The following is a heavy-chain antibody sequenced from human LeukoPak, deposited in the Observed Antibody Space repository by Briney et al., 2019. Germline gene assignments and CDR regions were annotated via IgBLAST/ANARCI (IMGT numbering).Heavy chain of an antibody. CDR2: IYYSGST. J-gene: IGHJ6*04. CDR1: GGSISSYY. D-gene: IGHD2-15*01. Sequence: PSETLSLTCTVSGGSISSYYWSWIRQPPGKGLEWIGYIYYSGSTNYNPSLKSRVTISVDTSKNQFSLKLGSVTAADTAVYYCARVSLGYCSGGSCYSLDVWGKGTTVTVSS. V-gene: IGHV4-59*01. CDR3: ARVSLGYCSGGSCYSLDV.